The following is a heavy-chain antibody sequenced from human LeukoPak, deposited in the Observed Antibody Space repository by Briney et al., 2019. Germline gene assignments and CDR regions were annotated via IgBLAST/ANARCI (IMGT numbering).Heavy chain of an antibody. Sequence: PSETLSLTCAVYGGSFSGYYWSWIRQPPGKGLEWIGEINHSGSTNYNPSLQSRVTISVDTSKNQFSLKLSSVTAADTAVYYCARARRSVVDTAYFDYWGQGTLVTVSS. J-gene: IGHJ4*02. CDR1: GGSFSGYY. V-gene: IGHV4-34*01. D-gene: IGHD5-18*01. CDR3: ARARRSVVDTAYFDY. CDR2: INHSGST.